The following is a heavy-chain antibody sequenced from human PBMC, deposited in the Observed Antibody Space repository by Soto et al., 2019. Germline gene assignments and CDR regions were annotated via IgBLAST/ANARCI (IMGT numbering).Heavy chain of an antibody. CDR1: GYTFTTYG. CDR3: AREGEMPYYYYGLDV. V-gene: IGHV1-18*01. D-gene: IGHD3-16*01. Sequence: ASVKVSCKASGYTFTTYGISWVRQAPGQGLEWKGWISGYNGHTKYAQKFQSRVTMTTDTSTSTVYMDLRSLSSDDTAVYYCAREGEMPYYYYGLDVWGQGTTVTVSS. CDR2: ISGYNGHT. J-gene: IGHJ6*02.